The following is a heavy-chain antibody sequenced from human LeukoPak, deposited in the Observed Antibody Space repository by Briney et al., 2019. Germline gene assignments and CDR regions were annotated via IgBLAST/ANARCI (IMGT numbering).Heavy chain of an antibody. V-gene: IGHV3-30*04. CDR2: ISYGGSNQ. CDR3: ARGGRFGDAFDI. CDR1: GFTFSSFA. D-gene: IGHD3-10*01. Sequence: GGSLRLSCAASGFTFSSFAMHWVRQAPGKGLEWVAVISYGGSNQYYADSVKGRFTISRDNSKNTLYLQMNSLRAEDTAVYYCARGGRFGDAFDIWGQGTMVSVSS. J-gene: IGHJ3*02.